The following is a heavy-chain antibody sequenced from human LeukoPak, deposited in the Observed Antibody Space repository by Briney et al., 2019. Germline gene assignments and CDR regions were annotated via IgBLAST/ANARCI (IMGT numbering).Heavy chain of an antibody. CDR2: MNPNSGNT. CDR1: GYTFTSYD. Sequence: GASVKVSCKASGYTFTSYDINWVRQDTGQGLERIGWMNPNSGNTGYAQKFQGRVTMTRNTSISTAYMELSSLRSEDTAVYYCARAPSWSGSFYCFDYWGQGALVTVSS. V-gene: IGHV1-8*01. J-gene: IGHJ4*02. D-gene: IGHD1-26*01. CDR3: ARAPSWSGSFYCFDY.